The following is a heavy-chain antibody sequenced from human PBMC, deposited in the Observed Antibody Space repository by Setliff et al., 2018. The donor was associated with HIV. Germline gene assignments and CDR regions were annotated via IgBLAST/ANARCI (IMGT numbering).Heavy chain of an antibody. Sequence: NPSETLSLTCTVSGGSIISSSYYWGWIRQPPGKGLEWIGSLYYSGTTYYNPSLKSRLTISVDTSKNQFSLKLSSVTAADTAVYYCARRTLITGYDYWGQGTLVTVSS. CDR1: GGSIISSSYY. CDR3: ARRTLITGYDY. V-gene: IGHV4-39*01. D-gene: IGHD3-16*01. J-gene: IGHJ4*02. CDR2: LYYSGTT.